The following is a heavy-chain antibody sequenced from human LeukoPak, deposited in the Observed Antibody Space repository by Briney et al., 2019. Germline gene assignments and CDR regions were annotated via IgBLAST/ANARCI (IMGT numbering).Heavy chain of an antibody. D-gene: IGHD6-19*01. V-gene: IGHV3-43*02. J-gene: IGHJ4*02. CDR2: ISGDGGST. Sequence: PGGSLRLSCAASGFTFDDYAMHWVRQAPGKGLEWASLISGDGGSTYYADSVKGRFTISRDNSKNSLYLQMNSLRTEDTALYYCAKDNDLRGIAVAGLDYWGQGTLVTVSS. CDR3: AKDNDLRGIAVAGLDY. CDR1: GFTFDDYA.